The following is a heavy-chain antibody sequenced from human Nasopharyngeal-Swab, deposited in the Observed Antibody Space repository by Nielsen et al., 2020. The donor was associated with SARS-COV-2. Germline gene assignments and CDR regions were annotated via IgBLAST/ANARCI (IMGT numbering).Heavy chain of an antibody. CDR2: ISGSGGST. CDR3: AKDPEYYYDSSSDY. CDR1: GFTFSSYA. J-gene: IGHJ4*02. Sequence: GVLKISCAASGFTFSSYAMSWVRQAPGKGLEWVSAISGSGGSTYYADSVKGRFTISRDNSKNTLYLQMNSLRAEDTAVYYCAKDPEYYYDSSSDYWGQGTLVTVSS. D-gene: IGHD3-22*01. V-gene: IGHV3-23*01.